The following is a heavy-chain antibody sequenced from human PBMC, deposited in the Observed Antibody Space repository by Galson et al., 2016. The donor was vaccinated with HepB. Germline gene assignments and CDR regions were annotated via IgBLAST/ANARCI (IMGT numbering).Heavy chain of an antibody. J-gene: IGHJ6*02. CDR3: AKVDYGDSSILGYGIDF. V-gene: IGHV3-9*01. D-gene: IGHD4-17*01. CDR1: GFTFDDYA. CDR2: ISWNSDKI. Sequence: SLRLSCATSGFTFDDYAMYWVRQVPGKGLEWVSGISWNSDKIAYADSVKGRFTISRDNGKKSVYLELNSLRPEDTALYYCAKVDYGDSSILGYGIDFWGQGTTVTVSS.